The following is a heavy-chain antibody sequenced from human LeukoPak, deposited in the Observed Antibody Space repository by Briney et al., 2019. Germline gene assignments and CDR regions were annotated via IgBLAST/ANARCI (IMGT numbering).Heavy chain of an antibody. J-gene: IGHJ4*02. CDR3: ARDLTSGGFPYYFDY. CDR1: GFTFSSYN. CDR2: ISSSSSYI. Sequence: GGSLRLSCAASGFTFSSYNMNWVRQAPGKGLEWVSSISSSSSYIYYADSVKGRSTISRDNAKNSLYLQMNSLRAEDTAVYYCARDLTSGGFPYYFDYWGQGTLVTVSS. V-gene: IGHV3-21*01. D-gene: IGHD3-16*01.